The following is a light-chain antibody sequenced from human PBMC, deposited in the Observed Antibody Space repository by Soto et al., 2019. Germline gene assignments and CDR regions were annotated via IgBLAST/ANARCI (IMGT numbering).Light chain of an antibody. CDR3: QTWDTGIRV. J-gene: IGLJ3*02. Sequence: QSVLTQSPSASASLGASVKLTCTLSSGHSSYAIAWHQQQPEKGPRYLMKVNSDGSQSKGDGIPDRFSGSSSGAERYLTISSLQSEDEADYYCQTWDTGIRVFGGGTKVTVL. V-gene: IGLV4-69*01. CDR1: SGHSSYA. CDR2: VNSDGSQ.